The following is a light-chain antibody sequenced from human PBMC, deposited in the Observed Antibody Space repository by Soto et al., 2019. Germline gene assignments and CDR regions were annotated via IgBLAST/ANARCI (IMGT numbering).Light chain of an antibody. CDR2: GAS. CDR1: QNDLSN. CDR3: QQRSNWPRLT. V-gene: IGKV3-15*01. Sequence: EIVMTQSPATLSVSPGKRATLSCRASQNDLSNLAWYQQKPGQAPRLLIYGASTRATGLPARFSGSGSGTDFTLTISSLEPEDFAVYYCQQRSNWPRLTFGGGTKVDI. J-gene: IGKJ4*01.